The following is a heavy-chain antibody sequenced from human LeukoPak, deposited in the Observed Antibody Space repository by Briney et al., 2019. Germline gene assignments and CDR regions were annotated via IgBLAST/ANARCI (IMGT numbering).Heavy chain of an antibody. Sequence: GGSLRLSCAASGLTFSSYEMNWVRHAPGKGLEWISYISSASNMIYYAESVKGRFTISRDNAKNSLYMQMNSLRAEDTAVYYCATASGSWYRYYFDAWGQGILVTVSS. CDR1: GLTFSSYE. V-gene: IGHV3-48*03. D-gene: IGHD6-13*01. CDR2: ISSASNMI. J-gene: IGHJ4*02. CDR3: ATASGSWYRYYFDA.